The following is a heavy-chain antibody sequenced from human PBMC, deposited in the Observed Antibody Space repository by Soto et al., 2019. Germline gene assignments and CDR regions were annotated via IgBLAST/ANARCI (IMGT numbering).Heavy chain of an antibody. J-gene: IGHJ4*02. CDR1: GFTFSDYY. Sequence: QVQLVESGGGLVKPGGSLRLSCAASGFTFSDYYMSWIRQAPGKGLEWVSYISSSGSTIYYADSVKGRFTISRDNAKNSLYLQMNSLRAEDTAVYYCARGRLGSPLAVTTNGGDPDYWGQGTLVTVSS. CDR2: ISSSGSTI. V-gene: IGHV3-11*01. D-gene: IGHD4-17*01. CDR3: ARGRLGSPLAVTTNGGDPDY.